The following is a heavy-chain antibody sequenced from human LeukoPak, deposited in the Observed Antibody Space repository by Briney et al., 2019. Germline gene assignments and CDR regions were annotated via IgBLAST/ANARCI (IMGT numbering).Heavy chain of an antibody. CDR2: IRYDGSNK. Sequence: GGSLRLSCAASGFTFSSYGMHWVRQAPGKGLEWVAFIRYDGSNKYYADSVKGRFTISRDNSKNTLYLQMNSLRAEDTAVYYCAKEFYSSSSVDYRGQGTLVTVSS. J-gene: IGHJ4*01. V-gene: IGHV3-30*02. CDR3: AKEFYSSSSVDY. CDR1: GFTFSSYG. D-gene: IGHD6-6*01.